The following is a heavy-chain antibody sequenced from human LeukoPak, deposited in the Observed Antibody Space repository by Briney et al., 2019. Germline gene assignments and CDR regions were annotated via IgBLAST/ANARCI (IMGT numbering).Heavy chain of an antibody. J-gene: IGHJ4*02. V-gene: IGHV3-7*05. D-gene: IGHD2-15*01. CDR2: IKQDGSEK. CDR1: GFTFSNYW. Sequence: PGGSLRLSCAASGFTFSNYWMSWVRQAPGKGLEWVANIKQDGSEKVYVDSVKGRFTISRDNAKNSLYLQMNSLRAEDTAVYYCARVGYCSGGSCYRYYFDYWGQGTLVTVSS. CDR3: ARVGYCSGGSCYRYYFDY.